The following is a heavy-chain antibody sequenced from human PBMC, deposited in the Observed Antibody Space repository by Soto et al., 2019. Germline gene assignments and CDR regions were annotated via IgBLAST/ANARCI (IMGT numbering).Heavy chain of an antibody. V-gene: IGHV4-31*03. CDR2: IYYSGST. CDR3: ARGRGHYYGSGGGRENWFDP. CDR1: GGSISSGGYY. Sequence: QVQLQESGPGLVKPSQTLSLTCTVSGGSISSGGYYWSWIRQHPGKGLEWIGYIYYSGSTYYNPSLQSRVTIAVDTSKNQFSLKLSSVTAADTAVYYCARGRGHYYGSGGGRENWFDPWGQGTLVTVSP. J-gene: IGHJ5*02. D-gene: IGHD3-10*01.